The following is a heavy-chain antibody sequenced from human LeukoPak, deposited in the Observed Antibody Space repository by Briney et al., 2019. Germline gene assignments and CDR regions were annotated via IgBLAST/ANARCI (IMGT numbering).Heavy chain of an antibody. V-gene: IGHV1-2*02. J-gene: IGHJ4*02. Sequence: ASVKVSCKVSGYTFTDSSIHWVRQAPGQGLEWLGWIHPISGATHYKQKFQGRVILTRDTSIGTAYMEVTRLTSDDTAVYYCARGESVIRITYPWGQETQVTVSS. CDR3: ARGESVIRITYP. CDR2: IHPISGAT. CDR1: GYTFTDSS. D-gene: IGHD3-16*01.